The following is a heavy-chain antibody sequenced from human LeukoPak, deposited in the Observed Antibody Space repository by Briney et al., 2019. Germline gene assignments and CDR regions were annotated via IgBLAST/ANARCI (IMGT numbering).Heavy chain of an antibody. CDR3: ARVKDYYYYYGMDV. Sequence: ASVKVSCKASGYTFTSYGISWVRQARGQGLEWMGWISAYNGNTNYAQKLQGRVTITADKSTSTAYMELSSLRSEDTAVYYCARVKDYYYYYGMDVWGQGTTVTVSS. CDR1: GYTFTSYG. V-gene: IGHV1-18*01. CDR2: ISAYNGNT. J-gene: IGHJ6*02.